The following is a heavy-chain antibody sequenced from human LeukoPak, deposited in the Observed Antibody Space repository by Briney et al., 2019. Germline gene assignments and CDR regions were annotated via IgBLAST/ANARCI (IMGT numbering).Heavy chain of an antibody. CDR2: IYYSGST. CDR1: GGSISSYY. Sequence: SETLSLTCTVSGGSISSYYWSWIRQPPGKGLEGIGYIYYSGSTYYNPSLKSRVTISVATSKHQFSLKLSSVTAADTAVYYCARDRSPLGWFDPWGQGTLVTVSS. CDR3: ARDRSPLGWFDP. V-gene: IGHV4-59*01. J-gene: IGHJ5*02. D-gene: IGHD6-19*01.